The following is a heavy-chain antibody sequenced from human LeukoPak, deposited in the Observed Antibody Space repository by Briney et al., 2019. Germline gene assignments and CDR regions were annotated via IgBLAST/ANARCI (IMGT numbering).Heavy chain of an antibody. CDR2: ISPRSETK. J-gene: IGHJ4*02. CDR1: GFTFRNHG. V-gene: IGHV3-48*01. CDR3: ARVEGPTVNTMYYDL. D-gene: IGHD4-11*01. Sequence: GGSLRLSCVASGFTFRNHGMIWIRQAPGKGLEWLSYISPRSETKNYADSVKDRFTISRDDAENSVYLHMNSLRAEDTAVYYCARVEGPTVNTMYYDLWGQGTLVTVSS.